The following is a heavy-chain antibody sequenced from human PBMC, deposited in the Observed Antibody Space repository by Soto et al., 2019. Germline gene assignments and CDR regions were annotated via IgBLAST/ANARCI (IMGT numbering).Heavy chain of an antibody. V-gene: IGHV3-33*01. CDR2: IRYDGSNK. Sequence: QVQLVESGGGVVQPGRSLRLSCAASGFTFSSYGMHWVRQAPGKGLEWVAVIRYDGSNKYYADSVKGRFTISRDNSKNTLYLQMNSLRAEDTAVYYCARDGHYDYICGSYRYADYFDYWGQGTLVTVSS. J-gene: IGHJ4*02. CDR1: GFTFSSYG. CDR3: ARDGHYDYICGSYRYADYFDY. D-gene: IGHD3-16*02.